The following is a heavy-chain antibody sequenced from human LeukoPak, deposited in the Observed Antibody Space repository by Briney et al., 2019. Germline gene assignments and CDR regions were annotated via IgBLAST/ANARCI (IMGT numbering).Heavy chain of an antibody. CDR1: GFTVSSNY. CDR3: AKGSCSSSSCYVMYFLH. D-gene: IGHD2-2*01. V-gene: IGHV3-23*01. Sequence: GGSLRLSCAVSGFTVSSNYMSWVRQAPGKGLEWVSAISGSGGSTYYADSVKGRFTISRDNSKNTLYLQMNSLRAEDTAVYYCAKGSCSSSSCYVMYFLHWGQGTLVTVSS. J-gene: IGHJ1*01. CDR2: ISGSGGST.